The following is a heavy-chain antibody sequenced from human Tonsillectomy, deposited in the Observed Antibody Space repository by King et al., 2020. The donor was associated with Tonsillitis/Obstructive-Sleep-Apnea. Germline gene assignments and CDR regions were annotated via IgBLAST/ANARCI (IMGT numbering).Heavy chain of an antibody. Sequence: VQLVESGGGVVQPGRSLRLSCAASGFTFSSYAMHWVRQAPGKGLEGGAVISYDGSNKYYADSVKGRFTISRDNSKNTLYLQMNSLRAEDTAVYYSIAVASRWYFDLWGRGTLVTVSS. CDR3: IAVASRWYFDL. CDR2: ISYDGSNK. V-gene: IGHV3-30*01. D-gene: IGHD6-19*01. J-gene: IGHJ2*01. CDR1: GFTFSSYA.